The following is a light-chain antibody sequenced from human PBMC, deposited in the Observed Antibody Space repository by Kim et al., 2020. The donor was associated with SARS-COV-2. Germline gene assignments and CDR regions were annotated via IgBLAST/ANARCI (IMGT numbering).Light chain of an antibody. V-gene: IGKV3-15*01. CDR2: GAS. CDR3: FQYKHWPQT. J-gene: IGKJ5*01. Sequence: PGDRATLSCSASQSMSSSLAWYKHKPGQAPRLLIYGASTRATGIPAKFSGGGSGTDFTLTISSLQSEDFAVYYCFQYKHWPQTFGQGTRLEIK. CDR1: QSMSSS.